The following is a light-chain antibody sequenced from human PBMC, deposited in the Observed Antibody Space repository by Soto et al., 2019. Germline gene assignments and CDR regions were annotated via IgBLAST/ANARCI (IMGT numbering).Light chain of an antibody. V-gene: IGLV1-44*01. CDR1: SSNIGSNT. J-gene: IGLJ1*01. CDR2: SNN. Sequence: VLTHPPSASGTPWQRVTISCSGSSSNIGSNTVNWYQQLPGTAPKLLIYSNNQRPSGVPDRFSGSKSGTSASLAISGLQSEDEADYYCAAWDDSLNGYVFGTGTKVTVL. CDR3: AAWDDSLNGYV.